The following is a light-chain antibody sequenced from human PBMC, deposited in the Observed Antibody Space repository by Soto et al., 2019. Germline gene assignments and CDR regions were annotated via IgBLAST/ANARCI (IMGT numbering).Light chain of an antibody. V-gene: IGKV3-20*01. CDR3: QQYGSSPLVT. J-gene: IGKJ5*01. CDR1: QSVSSSY. CDR2: GTY. Sequence: EIVLTQSPGTLSLSPGERATLSCRASQSVSSSYLAWYQQKPGQAPRLLIYGTYSRATGIPDRFSGSGSGTDFTLTINRLKPEDFAVYYCQQYGSSPLVTFGQGTRLEIK.